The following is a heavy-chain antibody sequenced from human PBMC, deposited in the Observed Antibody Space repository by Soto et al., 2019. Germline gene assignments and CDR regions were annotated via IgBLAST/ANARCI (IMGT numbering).Heavy chain of an antibody. CDR1: GFSFSNYG. Sequence: GGSLRLSCAASGFSFSNYGMSWVRQVPGKGLEWVSSLSGSGGSTYYADSVKGRFAVSRDNSKNTLYLQMTNLRAEDTAIFYCAKYARVRLTTGFDYWGQGTLVTVSS. D-gene: IGHD4-4*01. J-gene: IGHJ4*02. CDR2: LSGSGGST. CDR3: AKYARVRLTTGFDY. V-gene: IGHV3-23*01.